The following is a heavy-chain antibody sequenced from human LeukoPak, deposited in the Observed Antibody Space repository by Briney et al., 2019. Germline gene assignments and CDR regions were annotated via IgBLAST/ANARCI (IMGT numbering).Heavy chain of an antibody. CDR2: INSDGSST. Sequence: EGSLRLSCAASGFTFSSYWMHWVRQAPGKGLVWVSRINSDGSSTSYADSVKGRFTISRDNAKNTLYLQMNSLRAEDTAVYYCARGASSGWYAFDIWGQGTMVTVSS. CDR1: GFTFSSYW. J-gene: IGHJ3*02. D-gene: IGHD6-19*01. V-gene: IGHV3-74*01. CDR3: ARGASSGWYAFDI.